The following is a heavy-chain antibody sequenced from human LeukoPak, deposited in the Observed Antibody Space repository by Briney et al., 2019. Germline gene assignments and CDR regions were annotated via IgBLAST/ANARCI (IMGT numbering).Heavy chain of an antibody. Sequence: SVKVSCKASGGTFSSYAISWVRQAPGQGIECMGRIIPIFGTANYAQNFQGRVTMTRDTSISTAYMELSRLRSDDTAVYYCARGYCSGGTCYLVENWLDPWGQGTLVTVSS. CDR3: ARGYCSGGTCYLVENWLDP. J-gene: IGHJ5*02. CDR1: GGTFSSYA. CDR2: IIPIFGTA. D-gene: IGHD2-15*01. V-gene: IGHV1-69*05.